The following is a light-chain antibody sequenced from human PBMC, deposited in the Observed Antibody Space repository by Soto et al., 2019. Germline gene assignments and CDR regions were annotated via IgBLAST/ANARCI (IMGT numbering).Light chain of an antibody. CDR3: QQSYSTPIT. V-gene: IGKV1-39*01. CDR2: AAS. J-gene: IGKJ5*01. Sequence: IQITQSPSSLSASVGARVTITCRASQSISSYLNWYQQKPGKAPKLLIYAASSLQSGVPSRFSGSGSGTDFTLTISSLQPEDFATYYCQQSYSTPITFGQGTRLEIK. CDR1: QSISSY.